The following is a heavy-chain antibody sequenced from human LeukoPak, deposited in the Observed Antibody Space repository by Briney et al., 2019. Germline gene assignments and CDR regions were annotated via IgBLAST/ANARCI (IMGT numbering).Heavy chain of an antibody. CDR3: ARQDKTGASDY. D-gene: IGHD7-27*01. CDR1: GFIVSSNY. J-gene: IGHJ4*02. CDR2: IYSGGST. Sequence: GGSLRLSCAASGFIVSSNYMSWVRQAPGKGLEWVSVIYSGGSTYYADSVKGRFTISRDNSKNTLYLQMNSLRAEDTAVYYCARQDKTGASDYWGQGTLVTVSS. V-gene: IGHV3-53*01.